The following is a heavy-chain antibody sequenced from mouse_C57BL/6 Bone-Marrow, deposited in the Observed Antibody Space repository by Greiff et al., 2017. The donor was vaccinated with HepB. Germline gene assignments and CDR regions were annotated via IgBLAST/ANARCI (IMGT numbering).Heavy chain of an antibody. Sequence: EVQLQQSGPELVKPGAFVKISCKASGYSFTDYNMNWVKQSNGKSLEWIGVINPNYGTTSYNQKFKGKATLTVDQSSSTAYMQLNSLTSEDSAVYYCARWGITTVVRGIYYYAMDYWGQGTSVTVSS. CDR3: ARWGITTVVRGIYYYAMDY. CDR2: INPNYGTT. CDR1: GYSFTDYN. D-gene: IGHD1-1*01. V-gene: IGHV1-39*01. J-gene: IGHJ4*01.